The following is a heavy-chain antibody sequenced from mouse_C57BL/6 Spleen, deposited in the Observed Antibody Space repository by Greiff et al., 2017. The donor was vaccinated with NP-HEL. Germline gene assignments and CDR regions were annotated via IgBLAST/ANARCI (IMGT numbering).Heavy chain of an antibody. CDR3: TRDLRGYYAMDY. J-gene: IGHJ4*01. Sequence: EVKLKESGEGLVKPGGSLKLSCAASGFTFSSYAMSWVRQTPEKRLEWVAYISSGGDYIYYADTVKGRFTISRDNARNTLYLQMSSLKSEDTAMYYCTRDLRGYYAMDYWGQGTSVTVSS. CDR1: GFTFSSYA. V-gene: IGHV5-9-1*02. CDR2: ISSGGDYI. D-gene: IGHD6-1*01.